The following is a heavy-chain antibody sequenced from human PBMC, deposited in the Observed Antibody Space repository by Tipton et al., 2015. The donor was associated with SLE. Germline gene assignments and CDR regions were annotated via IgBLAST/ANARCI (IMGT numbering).Heavy chain of an antibody. J-gene: IGHJ4*02. Sequence: TLSLTCTVSGDSISSSSYYWGWIRQPPGKGLEWIGSIYYSGSTYYNPSLKSRVTISVDTSKNQFSLKLSSVTAADTAVYYCAREGYYYDSSGYYPFDYWGQGTLVTVSS. CDR3: AREGYYYDSSGYYPFDY. V-gene: IGHV4-39*07. CDR1: GDSISSSSYY. D-gene: IGHD3-22*01. CDR2: IYYSGST.